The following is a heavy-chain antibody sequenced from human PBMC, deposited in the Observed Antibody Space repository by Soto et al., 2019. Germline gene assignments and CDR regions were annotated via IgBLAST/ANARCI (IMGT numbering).Heavy chain of an antibody. Sequence: ASVKVSCKASGYTFSSYYMHWLRQAPGQGLEWMGIINPSGGSATYAQKFQGRVTMTRDTSTSTVYMELSSLTSEDTAVYYCARDSGWFDPWGQGTLVTV. D-gene: IGHD6-25*01. CDR3: ARDSGWFDP. CDR2: INPSGGSA. CDR1: GYTFSSYY. V-gene: IGHV1-46*01. J-gene: IGHJ5*02.